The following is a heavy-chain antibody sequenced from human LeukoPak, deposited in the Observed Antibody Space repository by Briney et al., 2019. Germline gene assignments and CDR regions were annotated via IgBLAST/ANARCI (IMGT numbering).Heavy chain of an antibody. J-gene: IGHJ4*02. CDR3: AKSGRKYSSSGFDY. CDR1: GFTFSSYG. V-gene: IGHV3-30*02. Sequence: GGSLRLSCAASGFTFSSYGMHWVRQAPGKGLEWVAFIRYDGSNKYYADSVKGRFPISRDNSKNTLYLQMNSLRAEDTAVYYCAKSGRKYSSSGFDYWGQGTLVTVSS. D-gene: IGHD6-6*01. CDR2: IRYDGSNK.